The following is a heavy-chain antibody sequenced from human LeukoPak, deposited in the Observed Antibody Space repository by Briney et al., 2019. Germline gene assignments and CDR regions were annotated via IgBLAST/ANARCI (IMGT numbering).Heavy chain of an antibody. J-gene: IGHJ4*02. V-gene: IGHV3-11*04. CDR3: ARVGRYYDFWSGYYSGGYYFDY. CDR2: ISSSGSTI. CDR1: GFTFSDYF. D-gene: IGHD3-3*01. Sequence: GGSLRLSCAASGFTFSDYFMSWIRQAPGKGLEWVSYISSSGSTIYYADSVKGRFTISRDNAKNSLYLQMNSLRAEDTAVYYCARVGRYYDFWSGYYSGGYYFDYWGQGTLVTVSS.